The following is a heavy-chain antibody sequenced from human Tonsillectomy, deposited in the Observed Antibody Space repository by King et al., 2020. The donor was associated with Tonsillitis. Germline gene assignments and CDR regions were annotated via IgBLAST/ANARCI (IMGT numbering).Heavy chain of an antibody. V-gene: IGHV5-51*01. J-gene: IGHJ4*02. CDR3: ARPRYYYGSGSYYNALGY. Sequence: QLVQSGAEVKKPGESLKISCKGSGYSFTSYWIGWVRQMPGKGLEWMGIIYPGDSDTRYSPSFQGQVTISADKSNSTAYLQWSSLKASDTAMYYCARPRYYYGSGSYYNALGYWGQGTLVTVSS. D-gene: IGHD3-10*01. CDR2: IYPGDSDT. CDR1: GYSFTSYW.